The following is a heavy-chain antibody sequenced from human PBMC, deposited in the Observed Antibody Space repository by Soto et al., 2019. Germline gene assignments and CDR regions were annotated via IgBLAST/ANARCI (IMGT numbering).Heavy chain of an antibody. J-gene: IGHJ4*02. Sequence: QVQLQEGGPGLVNPAGILSLTGAVSGASSSTSNWRCCVRQPRGKGLGWSGEVYRTGSTNYNPSLESRLTISVDKSKNQFSLKLTSVTAADTAVYYCARARASIAAAAIFDCWGQGTLVTVSS. CDR1: GASSSTSNW. CDR2: VYRTGST. CDR3: ARARASIAAAAIFDC. D-gene: IGHD6-13*01. V-gene: IGHV4-4*02.